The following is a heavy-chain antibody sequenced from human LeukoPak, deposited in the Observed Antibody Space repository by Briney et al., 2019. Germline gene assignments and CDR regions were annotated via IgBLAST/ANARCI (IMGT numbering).Heavy chain of an antibody. D-gene: IGHD1-1*01. V-gene: IGHV3-21*01. CDR2: ISSSSSYI. Sequence: PGRSLRLSCAASGFTFDDYAMNWVRQAPGKGLEWVSSISSSSSYIYYADSVKGRFTISRDNAKNSLYLQMNSLRAEDTAVYYCARDGNLFDYWGQGTLVTVSS. CDR3: ARDGNLFDY. CDR1: GFTFDDYA. J-gene: IGHJ4*02.